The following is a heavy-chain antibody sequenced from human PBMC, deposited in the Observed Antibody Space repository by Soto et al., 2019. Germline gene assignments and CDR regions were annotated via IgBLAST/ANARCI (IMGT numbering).Heavy chain of an antibody. Sequence: GALRLSCAASGFSFRSYAMGWVRQAPGKGLNWVSSISAGGDGTYYADSVKGRFTISRDNSKNTMYLQMTSLRADDTAVYYCADGGRYPYYWGPGTLVTV. V-gene: IGHV3-23*01. D-gene: IGHD1-26*01. CDR1: GFSFRSYA. CDR3: ADGGRYPYY. CDR2: ISAGGDGT. J-gene: IGHJ4*02.